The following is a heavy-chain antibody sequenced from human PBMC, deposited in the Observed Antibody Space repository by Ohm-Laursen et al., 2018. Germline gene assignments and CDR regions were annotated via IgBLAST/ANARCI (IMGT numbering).Heavy chain of an antibody. Sequence: SDTLSLTCAVYGGSFSGYYWSWIRQPPGKGLEWVGEITHSGSTNYNPSLKSRVTISLDTSKNQFSLKLSSVTAADTAVYYCARVSYYDSSGYVGYYYYGMDVWGQGTTVTVSS. CDR1: GGSFSGYY. J-gene: IGHJ6*02. CDR2: ITHSGST. D-gene: IGHD3-22*01. CDR3: ARVSYYDSSGYVGYYYYGMDV. V-gene: IGHV4-34*01.